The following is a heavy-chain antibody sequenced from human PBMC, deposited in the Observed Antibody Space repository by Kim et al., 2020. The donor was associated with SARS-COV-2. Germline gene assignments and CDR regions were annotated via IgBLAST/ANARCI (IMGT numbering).Heavy chain of an antibody. J-gene: IGHJ3*01. V-gene: IGHV4-59*13. CDR2: NHHSGAT. D-gene: IGHD1-1*01. CDR3: TPWNEVKRAFEF. CDR1: GDSIRSYY. Sequence: SETLSLTCTVSGDSIRSYYWNWIRQPPGKGLEWIGLNHHSGATASNPSLKSRVTLSIDTSENQSSLKLKSVTAADTAVYYCTPWNEVKRAFEFWGPGT.